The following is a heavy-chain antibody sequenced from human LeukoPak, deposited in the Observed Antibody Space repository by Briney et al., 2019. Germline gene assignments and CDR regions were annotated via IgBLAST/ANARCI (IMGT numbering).Heavy chain of an antibody. CDR2: IIPIFGTA. CDR1: GGTFSSYA. Sequence: SVKVSCKSSGGTFSSYAISWVRQAPGQGLEWMGGIIPIFGTANYAQKFQGRVTITADESTSTAYMELSSLRSEDTAVYYCARVGSSTSPLWYWFDPWGQGTLVTVSS. D-gene: IGHD2-2*01. CDR3: ARVGSSTSPLWYWFDP. V-gene: IGHV1-69*13. J-gene: IGHJ5*02.